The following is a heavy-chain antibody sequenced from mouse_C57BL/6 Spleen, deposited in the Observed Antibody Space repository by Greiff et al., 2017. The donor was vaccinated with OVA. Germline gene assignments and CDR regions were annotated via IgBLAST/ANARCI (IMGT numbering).Heavy chain of an antibody. CDR2: INPSTGGT. D-gene: IGHD1-1*01. Sequence: VQLKESGPELVKPGASVKISCKASGYSFTGYYMNWVKQSPEKSLEWIGEINPSTGGTTYNQKFKAKATLTVDKSSSTAYMQLKSLTSEDSAVYYGARYYGSSDYFDYWGQGTTLTVSS. CDR3: ARYYGSSDYFDY. V-gene: IGHV1-42*01. CDR1: GYSFTGYY. J-gene: IGHJ2*01.